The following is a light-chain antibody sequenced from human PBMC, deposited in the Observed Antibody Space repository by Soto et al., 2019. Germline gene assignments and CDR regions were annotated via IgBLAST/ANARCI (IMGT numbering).Light chain of an antibody. V-gene: IGLV3-21*02. CDR1: NIGSKS. CDR2: DDS. J-gene: IGLJ2*01. Sequence: SYELTQPPSVSVAPGQTARITCGGNNIGSKSVHWYQQKPGQAPVLVVYDDSDRPSGIPERFSGSNSGNTATLTIRRVEAGDEADYYCQVRDSSSDHVVFGGGTKLTVL. CDR3: QVRDSSSDHVV.